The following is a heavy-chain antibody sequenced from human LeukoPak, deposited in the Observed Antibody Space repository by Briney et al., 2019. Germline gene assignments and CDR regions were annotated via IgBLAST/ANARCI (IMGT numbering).Heavy chain of an antibody. CDR2: IYYSGNT. J-gene: IGHJ5*02. CDR3: ARGLTHFDP. CDR1: GGSVSSGSYY. D-gene: IGHD2-15*01. Sequence: LETLSLTCTVSGGSVSSGSYYWSWIRQPPGKGLEWIGYIYYSGNTNNNPSLKSRVTISIDTSKNQFSLKLSSVTAADTAVYYCARGLTHFDPWGQGTLVTVSS. V-gene: IGHV4-61*01.